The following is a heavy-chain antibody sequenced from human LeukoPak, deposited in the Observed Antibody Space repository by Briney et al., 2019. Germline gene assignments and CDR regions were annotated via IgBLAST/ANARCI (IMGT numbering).Heavy chain of an antibody. V-gene: IGHV4-59*01. CDR1: GSSISSYY. Sequence: SETLSLTCTVSGSSISSYYWSWIRQPPGKGLEWLGYIYYSGSTNYNPSLKSRVTISVDTSKNQFSLKLSSVTAADTAEYYCASLGGSYGGEACDIWGKGTMDTVSS. CDR3: ASLGGSYGGEACDI. J-gene: IGHJ3*02. CDR2: IYYSGST. D-gene: IGHD1-26*01.